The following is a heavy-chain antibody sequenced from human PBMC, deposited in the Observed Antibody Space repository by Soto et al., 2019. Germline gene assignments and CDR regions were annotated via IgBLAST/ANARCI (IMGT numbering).Heavy chain of an antibody. Sequence: EVQLVESGGGLVQPGGSLRLSCAASGFTFSSDSMNWVRKAPGKGLEWVSYISSSSSTIYYADSVKGRFTISRDNAKNSLYLQMNSLRAEDTAVYYCARDGQGGGVVNWFDPWGQGTLFTVAS. J-gene: IGHJ5*02. V-gene: IGHV3-48*01. CDR1: GFTFSSDS. CDR2: ISSSSSTI. D-gene: IGHD3-16*01. CDR3: ARDGQGGGVVNWFDP.